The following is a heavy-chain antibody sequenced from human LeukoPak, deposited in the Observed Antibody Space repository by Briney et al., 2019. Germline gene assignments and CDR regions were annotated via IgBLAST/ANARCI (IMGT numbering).Heavy chain of an antibody. J-gene: IGHJ6*04. CDR1: EYSFTSYW. V-gene: IGHV5-10-1*01. Sequence: GESLKISCKGSEYSFTSYWISWVRQMPGKGLEWMGRIDPSDSYTNYSPSFQGHVTISADKSISTAYLQWSSLKASDTAMYYCASITMVRGVMTGMDVWGKGTTVTVSS. CDR2: IDPSDSYT. D-gene: IGHD3-10*01. CDR3: ASITMVRGVMTGMDV.